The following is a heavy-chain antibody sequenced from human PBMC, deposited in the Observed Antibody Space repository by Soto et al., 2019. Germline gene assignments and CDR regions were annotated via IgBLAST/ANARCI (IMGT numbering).Heavy chain of an antibody. V-gene: IGHV3-33*01. CDR3: ASGPYGPLPPRPFDY. CDR1: GFTFSSYG. Sequence: GGSLRLSCAASGFTFSSYGMHWVRQAPGKGLEWVAVIWYDGSNKYYADSVKGRFTISRDNSKNTLYLQMNSLRAEDTAVYYCASGPYGPLPPRPFDYWGQGTLVTVSS. J-gene: IGHJ4*02. CDR2: IWYDGSNK. D-gene: IGHD4-17*01.